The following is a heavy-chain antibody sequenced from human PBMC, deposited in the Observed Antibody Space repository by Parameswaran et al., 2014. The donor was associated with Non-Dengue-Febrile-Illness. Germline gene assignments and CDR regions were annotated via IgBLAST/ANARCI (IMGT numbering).Heavy chain of an antibody. V-gene: IGHV3-30*02. CDR2: IRYDGSNK. Sequence: WIRQPPGKGLEWVAFIRYDGSNKYYADSVKGRFTISRDNSKNTLYLQMNSLRAEDTAVYYCANGDGDYVGPGDYWGQGTLVTVSS. D-gene: IGHD4-17*01. CDR3: ANGDGDYVGPGDY. J-gene: IGHJ4*02.